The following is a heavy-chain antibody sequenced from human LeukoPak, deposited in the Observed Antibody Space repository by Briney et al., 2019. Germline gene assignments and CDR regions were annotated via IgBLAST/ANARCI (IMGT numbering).Heavy chain of an antibody. D-gene: IGHD1-14*01. V-gene: IGHV1-69*01. Sequence: ASVKVSCKASGGIFSSYAISWVRQAPGQGHEWMGGIVPLFGTANYAQKFQGRVTIIADESTSTAYMELSSLRSEDTAVYYCASNPRRNAEYYYYGMDVWGQGTTVTVS. J-gene: IGHJ6*02. CDR3: ASNPRRNAEYYYYGMDV. CDR2: IVPLFGTA. CDR1: GGIFSSYA.